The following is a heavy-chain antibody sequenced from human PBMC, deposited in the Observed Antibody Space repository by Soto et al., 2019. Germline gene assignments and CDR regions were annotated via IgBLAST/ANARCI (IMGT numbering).Heavy chain of an antibody. Sequence: QVQLQESGPGLVKPSETLSLTCTVSGASMNINYWNWIRQPPGRGLEWIGYVYSSRSTKYNPSLKSRVTISVDTFKNQFSLRLSSVTAADTAVYYCAKKVISDYDLDAFDIWGQGTMVTVSS. CDR3: AKKVISDYDLDAFDI. J-gene: IGHJ3*02. CDR1: GASMNINY. D-gene: IGHD5-12*01. CDR2: VYSSRST. V-gene: IGHV4-59*01.